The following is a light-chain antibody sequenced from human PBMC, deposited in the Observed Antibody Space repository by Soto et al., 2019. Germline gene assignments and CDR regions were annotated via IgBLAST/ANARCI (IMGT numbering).Light chain of an antibody. CDR3: QQNYSPPPIT. Sequence: DIQLTQSPSFLSASVGDRVTITCRASHGLNGYLAWYQQKPGKAPKLLIYAASSWQSGVPSRFSGSGSGTDFTLTISSLQPEDSATYYCQQNYSPPPITFGQGTRLEIK. CDR2: AAS. V-gene: IGKV1-39*01. J-gene: IGKJ5*01. CDR1: HGLNGY.